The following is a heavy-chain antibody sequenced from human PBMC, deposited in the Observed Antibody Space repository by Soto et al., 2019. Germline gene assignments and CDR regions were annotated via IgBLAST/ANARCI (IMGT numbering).Heavy chain of an antibody. Sequence: SETLSLTCTVSGGSISSYYWSWIRQPPGKGLEWIGYIYYSGSTNYNPSLKSRVTISVDTSKNQFSLKLSSVTAADTAVYYCASIDDYHYYMDVWGKGTTVTVSS. V-gene: IGHV4-59*08. J-gene: IGHJ6*03. CDR2: IYYSGST. CDR3: ASIDDYHYYMDV. CDR1: GGSISSYY.